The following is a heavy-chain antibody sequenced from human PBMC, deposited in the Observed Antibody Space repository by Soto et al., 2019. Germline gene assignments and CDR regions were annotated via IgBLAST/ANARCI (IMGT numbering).Heavy chain of an antibody. V-gene: IGHV3-23*01. CDR2: ISGSGGST. J-gene: IGHJ5*02. CDR1: GFTFSKYA. CDR3: AKVAFGAGDWFDP. D-gene: IGHD3-10*01. Sequence: GGSLRLSCAASGFTFSKYAINWVRQAPGEGLEWVSAISGSGGSTYYADSVKGRFTISRDNSKNTLYLQMDSLRAEDTAVYYCAKVAFGAGDWFDPWGQGTLVTVSS.